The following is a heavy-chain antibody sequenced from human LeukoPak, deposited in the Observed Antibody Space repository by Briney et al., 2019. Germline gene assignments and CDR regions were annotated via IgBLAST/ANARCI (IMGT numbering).Heavy chain of an antibody. D-gene: IGHD3-16*01. CDR1: GFIFTDHW. CDR3: AGAVDVAAY. V-gene: IGHV3-7*01. J-gene: IGHJ4*02. Sequence: GGSLRLSCVASGFIFTDHWMRWVCQGPGEGLEWVANKKEDESAKFYAESVRGRFTITRDNAKNSVYLEMTNLRVEDPAVYYCAGAVDVAAYWGRGTLVTV. CDR2: KKEDESAK.